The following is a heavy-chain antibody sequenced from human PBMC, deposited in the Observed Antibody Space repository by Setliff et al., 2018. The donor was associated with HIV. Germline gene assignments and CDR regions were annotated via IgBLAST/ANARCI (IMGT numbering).Heavy chain of an antibody. D-gene: IGHD1-1*01. CDR1: GGSIRTGDW. CDR2: ISHSGST. J-gene: IGHJ4*02. V-gene: IGHV4-4*02. CDR3: ATGTTMAPDY. Sequence: SETLSLTCAVSGGSIRTGDWWSWVRQSPGKGLEWIGEISHSGSTNYNPSLKSRVSISVATSKNQFSLKLTSVTAADTAVYYCATGTTMAPDYWGQGSLVTVSS.